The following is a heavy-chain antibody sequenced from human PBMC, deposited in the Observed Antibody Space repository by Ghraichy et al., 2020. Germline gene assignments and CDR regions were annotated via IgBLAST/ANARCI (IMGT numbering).Heavy chain of an antibody. D-gene: IGHD3-16*02. CDR2: IYYSGST. CDR1: GGSISSSSYY. V-gene: IGHV4-39*01. Sequence: SETLSLTCTVSGGSISSSSYYWGWIRQPPGKGLEWIGSIYYSGSTYYNPSLKSRVTISVDTSKNQFSLKLSSVTAADTAVYYCARLQRYYDYVWGSYPGGYYYYGMDVWGQGTTVTVSS. J-gene: IGHJ6*02. CDR3: ARLQRYYDYVWGSYPGGYYYYGMDV.